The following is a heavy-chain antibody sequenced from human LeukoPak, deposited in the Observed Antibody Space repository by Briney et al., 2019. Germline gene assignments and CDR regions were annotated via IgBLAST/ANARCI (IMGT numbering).Heavy chain of an antibody. CDR3: ARDFHSRYGGRYLDY. CDR2: IYYNGST. V-gene: IGHV4-59*01. CDR1: GGSISGYY. Sequence: PSETLSLTCTVSGGSISGYYWSWIRQPPGKGLEWIGDIYYNGSTSHNPSLKSRLTISVDTSKKQFSLNLSSVTAADTAVYYCARDFHSRYGGRYLDYWGQGTLVTVSS. D-gene: IGHD1-26*01. J-gene: IGHJ4*02.